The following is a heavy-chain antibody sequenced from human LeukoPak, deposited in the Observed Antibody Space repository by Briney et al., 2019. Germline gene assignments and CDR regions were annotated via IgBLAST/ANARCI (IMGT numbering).Heavy chain of an antibody. Sequence: GGSLRLSCAASGFTFSSYAMSWVRQAPGKGLEWVSAISGSGGSTYYADSVKGRFTISRDNPKNTLYLQMNSLRAEDTAVYYCAKSGSYYLNSLDYWGQGTLVTVSS. V-gene: IGHV3-23*01. D-gene: IGHD1-26*01. J-gene: IGHJ4*02. CDR1: GFTFSSYA. CDR2: ISGSGGST. CDR3: AKSGSYYLNSLDY.